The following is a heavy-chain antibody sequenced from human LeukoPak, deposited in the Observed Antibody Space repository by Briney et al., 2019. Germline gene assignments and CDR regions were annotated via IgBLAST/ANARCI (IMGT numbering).Heavy chain of an antibody. CDR1: GFTFTDYG. V-gene: IGHV3-33*01. D-gene: IGHD1-26*01. J-gene: IGHJ4*02. CDR3: ARDRPTGNYYSIDY. CDR2: IWYDGSNK. Sequence: GGSLRLSCAASGFTFTDYGFHWVRQAPGEGLEWVGLIWYDGSNKYYADSVKGRFTISRDKSKSTLYLQMNSLRAEDTAVYYCARDRPTGNYYSIDYWGQGTLVTVSS.